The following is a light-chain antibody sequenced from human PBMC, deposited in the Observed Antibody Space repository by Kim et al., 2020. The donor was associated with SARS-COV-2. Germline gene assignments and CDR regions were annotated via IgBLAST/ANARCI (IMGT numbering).Light chain of an antibody. V-gene: IGKV3-15*01. Sequence: VSPGETATLSCKTSQSITSNLAWYQQKPGQAPRLLIHGAFSRATGVPARFSGSGYGTEFTLTITSLQSEDIGVYYCHEYHNWPRNTFGQGTKLEI. CDR3: HEYHNWPRNT. CDR1: QSITSN. CDR2: GAF. J-gene: IGKJ2*01.